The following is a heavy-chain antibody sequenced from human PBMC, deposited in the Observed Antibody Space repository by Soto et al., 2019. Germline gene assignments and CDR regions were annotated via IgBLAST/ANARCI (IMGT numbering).Heavy chain of an antibody. J-gene: IGHJ3*02. D-gene: IGHD1-26*01. CDR1: GGSISSSNW. CDR2: IYHSGST. CDR3: ARGQYSGSYVEFAFDI. V-gene: IGHV4-4*02. Sequence: PSETLSLTCAVSGGSISSSNWWSWVRQPPGKGLEWIGEIYHSGSTNYNPSLKSRVTISVDKSKNQFSLKLSYVTAADTAVYYCARGQYSGSYVEFAFDIWGQGTMVTVSS.